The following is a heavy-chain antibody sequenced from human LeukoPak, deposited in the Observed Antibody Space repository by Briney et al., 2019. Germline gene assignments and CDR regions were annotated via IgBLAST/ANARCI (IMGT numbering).Heavy chain of an antibody. CDR2: IRTDGGST. J-gene: IGHJ4*02. CDR3: ARDMESGGRAFDS. CDR1: GFTFRNHW. V-gene: IGHV3-74*01. D-gene: IGHD2-15*01. Sequence: GGSLRLSCAASGFTFRNHWVHWVRQAPAKGLVWVSRIRTDGGSTAYADFVKGRFTISRDDAKNTVYLQMNSLRADDTAVYYCARDMESGGRAFDSWGQGTLVTISS.